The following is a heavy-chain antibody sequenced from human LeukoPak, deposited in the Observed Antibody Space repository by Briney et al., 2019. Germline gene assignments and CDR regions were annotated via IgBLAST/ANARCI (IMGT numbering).Heavy chain of an antibody. V-gene: IGHV3-53*01. J-gene: IGHJ5*02. D-gene: IGHD6-6*01. CDR3: ARDGSSSSSGWFDP. Sequence: PGGSLRLSCVASGFAINTNYMNWVRQAPGKELEWVSITYFGGTTYYADSVKGRFTISRDNSKNTLYLHMNSLRAEDTAVYYCARDGSSSSSGWFDPWGQGTLVTVSS. CDR2: TYFGGTT. CDR1: GFAINTNY.